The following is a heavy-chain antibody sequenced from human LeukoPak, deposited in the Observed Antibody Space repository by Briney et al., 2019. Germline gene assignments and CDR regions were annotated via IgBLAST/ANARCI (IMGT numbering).Heavy chain of an antibody. Sequence: SETLSLTCTVSGYSISSGYYWGWIRQPPGKGLEWIGSIYHSGSTYYNPSLKSRVTISVDTSKNQFSLKLSSVTAADTAVYFCARHNIRGVSHWSDPWGQGTQVTVSS. CDR3: ARHNIRGVSHWSDP. D-gene: IGHD3-10*01. J-gene: IGHJ5*02. V-gene: IGHV4-38-2*02. CDR1: GYSISSGYY. CDR2: IYHSGST.